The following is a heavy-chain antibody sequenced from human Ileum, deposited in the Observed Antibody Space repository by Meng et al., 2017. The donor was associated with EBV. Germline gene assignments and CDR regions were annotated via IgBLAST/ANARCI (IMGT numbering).Heavy chain of an antibody. CDR2: VHYIGST. V-gene: IGHV4-39*01. J-gene: IGHJ5*01. CDR1: AGLTTGSPNH. D-gene: IGHD2-15*01. CDR3: ARQGLLSTSGWIDS. Sequence: LQGSDLVVEQPSETLPHHVPDSAGLTTGSPNHWGWICLPPWEGLGWIGSVHYIGSTYYNPSLKSRQTIAADTSKTQFSLRLSSVTAADTAVYYCARQGLLSTSGWIDSWGQGALVTVSS.